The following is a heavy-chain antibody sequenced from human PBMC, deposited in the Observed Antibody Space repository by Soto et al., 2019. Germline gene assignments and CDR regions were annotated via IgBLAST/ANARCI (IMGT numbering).Heavy chain of an antibody. V-gene: IGHV4-30-2*01. J-gene: IGHJ5*02. D-gene: IGHD1-7*01. CDR3: ARGWRTGTTPTWWFDP. Sequence: SETLSLTCAVSGGSISSGGYSWGWIRQPPGKGLEWIGYIYHSGSTYYNPSLKSRVTISVDRSKNQFSLKLSSVTAADTAVYYCARGWRTGTTPTWWFDPWGQGTLVTVSS. CDR2: IYHSGST. CDR1: GGSISSGGYS.